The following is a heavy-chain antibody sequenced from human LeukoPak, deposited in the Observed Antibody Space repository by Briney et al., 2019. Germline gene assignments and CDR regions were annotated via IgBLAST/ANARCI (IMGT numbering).Heavy chain of an antibody. J-gene: IGHJ4*02. CDR2: ISGSGGST. D-gene: IGHD3-3*01. Sequence: GGSLRLSCAASGFTFSSYAMSWVRQAPGKGLEWVSAISGSGGSTYYADSVKGRFTISRDNSKNTLYLQMNSLRAEDTAVYYCAANRDFWSGPNDYWGQGTLVTVSS. V-gene: IGHV3-23*01. CDR3: AANRDFWSGPNDY. CDR1: GFTFSSYA.